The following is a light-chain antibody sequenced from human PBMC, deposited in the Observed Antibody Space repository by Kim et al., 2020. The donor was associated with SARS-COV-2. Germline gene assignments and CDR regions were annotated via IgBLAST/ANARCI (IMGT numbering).Light chain of an antibody. J-gene: IGKJ1*01. CDR1: QSVSNN. V-gene: IGKV3-15*01. CDR3: QQYDNWPPWT. Sequence: PPGERATRSCRASQSVSNNVAWYQQKPGQAPRLLIYGASTRATGVPARFSGSGSGTEFTLTISSLQSEDLAVYHCQQYDNWPPWTFGQGTKVDIK. CDR2: GAS.